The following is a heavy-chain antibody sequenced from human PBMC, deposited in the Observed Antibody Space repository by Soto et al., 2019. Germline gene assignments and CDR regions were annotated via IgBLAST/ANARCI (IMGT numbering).Heavy chain of an antibody. D-gene: IGHD1-7*01. V-gene: IGHV3-23*01. J-gene: IGHJ3*02. CDR2: ITASEGTT. CDR1: GFTFSSYS. CDR3: AKCMQAYWNYDAHHI. Sequence: ESGGGLVQPGGSLRLSCAASGFTFSSYSMTWVRQAPGKGLEWVAHITASEGTTYYADSVKGRFTISRDTSRNTLYLQMNSLRAEDTALYYCAKCMQAYWNYDAHHIWGQGTMVTVSS.